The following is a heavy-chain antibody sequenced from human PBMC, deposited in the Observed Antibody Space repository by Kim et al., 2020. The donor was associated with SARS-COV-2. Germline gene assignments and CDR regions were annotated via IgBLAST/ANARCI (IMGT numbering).Heavy chain of an antibody. CDR2: FDPGDREK. D-gene: IGHD2-15*01. Sequence: ASVKVSCKASGYTLTELYMHWVRQAPGKGLERMGVFDPGDREKGYARKVEGRVTIAGDSSTERVYMEVSSPRSEATAAYYFAISRLRSGWTDDYYCMD. CDR1: GYTLTELY. V-gene: IGHV1-24*01. J-gene: IGHJ6*01. CDR3: AISRLRSGWTDDYYCMD.